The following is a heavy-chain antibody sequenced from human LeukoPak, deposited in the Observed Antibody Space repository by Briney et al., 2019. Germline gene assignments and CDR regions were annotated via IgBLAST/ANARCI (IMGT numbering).Heavy chain of an antibody. Sequence: PSETLSLTCTVSGGSISTSSYYWSWIRQPPGKRPEWIGTIYYTGSAYYNPSLKSRVTISVDASKNQFSLILSSVTAADTAVYYCARRPGSGSRHFDYWGQGTLVTVSS. CDR3: ARRPGSGSRHFDY. J-gene: IGHJ4*02. CDR2: IYYTGSA. CDR1: GGSISTSSYY. D-gene: IGHD3-10*01. V-gene: IGHV4-39*01.